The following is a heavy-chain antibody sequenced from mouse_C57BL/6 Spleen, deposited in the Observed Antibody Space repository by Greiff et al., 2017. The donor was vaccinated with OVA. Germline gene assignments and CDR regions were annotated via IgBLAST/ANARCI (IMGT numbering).Heavy chain of an antibody. CDR3: ARFYYYGSYFDY. Sequence: EVQLVESGGGLVKPGGSLKLSCAASGFTFSDYGMHWVRQAPEKGLEWVAYISSGSSTIYYADTVKGRFPISRDNAKNTLFLQMTSLRSEDTAMDYCARFYYYGSYFDYWGQGTTLTVSS. CDR1: GFTFSDYG. J-gene: IGHJ2*01. V-gene: IGHV5-17*01. D-gene: IGHD1-1*01. CDR2: ISSGSSTI.